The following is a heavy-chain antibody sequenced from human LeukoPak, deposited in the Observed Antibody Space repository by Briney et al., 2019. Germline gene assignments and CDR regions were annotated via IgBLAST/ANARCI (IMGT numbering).Heavy chain of an antibody. J-gene: IGHJ3*02. Sequence: WASVKVSCKASGYTFTNYYMHWVRQAPGQGLEWMGIISPSGSSTTYAQKFQGRVTMTRDMSTTTVYMELSSLRSEDTAVYYCARGSSRSPRDAFDIWGQGIMVSVSS. V-gene: IGHV1-46*01. CDR1: GYTFTNYY. CDR2: ISPSGSST. CDR3: ARGSSRSPRDAFDI.